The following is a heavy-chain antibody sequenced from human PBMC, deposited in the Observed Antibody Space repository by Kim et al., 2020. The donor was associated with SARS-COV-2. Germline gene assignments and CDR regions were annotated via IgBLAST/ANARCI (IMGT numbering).Heavy chain of an antibody. J-gene: IGHJ6*01. Sequence: SETLSLTCTVSGDFIGSNRWSWGWIRQPPGKGLEWIGSIDYSGMTYYNPSLKSRVTMSVDTSRNHFYMKLSSVTASDTAMYYCARHVYSSGQGYFYYGM. CDR3: ARHVYSSGQGYFYYGM. V-gene: IGHV4-39*01. CDR1: GDFIGSNRWS. CDR2: IDYSGMT. D-gene: IGHD5-18*01.